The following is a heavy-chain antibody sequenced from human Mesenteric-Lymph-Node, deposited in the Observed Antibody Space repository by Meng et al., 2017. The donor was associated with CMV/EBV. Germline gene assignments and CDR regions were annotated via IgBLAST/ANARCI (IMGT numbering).Heavy chain of an antibody. V-gene: IGHV3-48*04. D-gene: IGHD6-13*01. CDR1: GFTFSTYT. J-gene: IGHJ3*02. Sequence: GESLKISCAASGFTFSTYTMNWVRQAPGKGLEWVSSISGSSSNIYYADSVKGRFTISRDNAKKSLYLQMNTLRAEDTAVYYCAKDPAAAGTDNTFDIWGQGTMVTVSS. CDR3: AKDPAAAGTDNTFDI. CDR2: ISGSSSNI.